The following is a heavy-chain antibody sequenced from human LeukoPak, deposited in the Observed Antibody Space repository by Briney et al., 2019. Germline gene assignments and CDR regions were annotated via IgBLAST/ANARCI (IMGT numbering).Heavy chain of an antibody. J-gene: IGHJ6*03. CDR3: ARVAAEPLPYYYYMDV. V-gene: IGHV4-61*02. CDR1: GGSISSSSYY. CDR2: IYTSGST. Sequence: PSETLSLTCTVSGGSISSSSYYWSWIRQPAGKGLEWIGRIYTSGSTNYNPSLKSRVTISVDTSKNQFSLKLSSVTAADTAVYYCARVAAEPLPYYYYMDVWGKGTTVTVSS.